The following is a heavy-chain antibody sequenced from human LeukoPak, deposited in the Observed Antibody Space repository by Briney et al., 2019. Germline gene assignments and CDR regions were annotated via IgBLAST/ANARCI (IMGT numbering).Heavy chain of an antibody. CDR1: GFTFSDHY. CDR3: ARGRLWFGEFTSRGTFDI. CDR2: XXTSSSYT. D-gene: IGHD3-10*01. V-gene: IGHV3-11*06. Sequence: GRSLRLSCAASGFTFSDHYMTWIRQAPGKGLEXXXXXXTSSSYTNYADSVKGRFTISRDNAKNSLYLQMNSLRVEDTAMYYCARGRLWFGEFTSRGTFDIWGQGTMVTVSS. J-gene: IGHJ3*02.